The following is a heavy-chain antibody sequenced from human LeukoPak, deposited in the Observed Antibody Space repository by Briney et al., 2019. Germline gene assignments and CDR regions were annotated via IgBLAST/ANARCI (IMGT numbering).Heavy chain of an antibody. Sequence: GESLKISCKGSRYIFSTYWITWVRPMPGKGLEWMGRIDPSDSYTNYSPPFQGHVTISADKATSTVYLQWSSLKASDTAIYYCATGSKGGNWIDPWGEGTLVTVSS. CDR2: IDPSDSYT. CDR3: ATGSKGGNWIDP. V-gene: IGHV5-10-1*01. D-gene: IGHD3-16*01. CDR1: RYIFSTYW. J-gene: IGHJ5*02.